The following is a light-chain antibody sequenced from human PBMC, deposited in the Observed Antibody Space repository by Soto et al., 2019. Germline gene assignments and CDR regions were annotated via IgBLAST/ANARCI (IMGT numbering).Light chain of an antibody. J-gene: IGLJ1*01. Sequence: QSFITQPASVSGSPGHSITISCTGTSRDVGGYNCVSWYQQHPGEAPKLMIYEVSNQPSGVSNRFSGSKSGNTASLTISGLQAEEAADYYCSSYTSRDTYVFGTGTKVTVL. CDR2: EVS. CDR1: SRDVGGYNC. CDR3: SSYTSRDTYV. V-gene: IGLV2-14*01.